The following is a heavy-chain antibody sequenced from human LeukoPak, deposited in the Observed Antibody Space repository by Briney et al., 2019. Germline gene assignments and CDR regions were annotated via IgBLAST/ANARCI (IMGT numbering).Heavy chain of an antibody. CDR1: GGSISSYY. CDR2: IYYSGST. V-gene: IGHV4-59*01. Sequence: SETLSLTCTVSGGSISSYYWSWIRQPPGKGLEWIGYIYYSGSTNYNPSLKSRVTISVDTSENQFSLKLSSVTAADTAVYYCARLLGRYNWFDPWGQGTLVTVSS. CDR3: ARLLGRYNWFDP. J-gene: IGHJ5*02. D-gene: IGHD2-15*01.